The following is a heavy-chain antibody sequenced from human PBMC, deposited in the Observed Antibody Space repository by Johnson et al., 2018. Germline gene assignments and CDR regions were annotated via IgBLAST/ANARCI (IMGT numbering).Heavy chain of an antibody. CDR1: GFTFSSYG. CDR3: AKDPWSGSYPEYFQH. Sequence: VQLVESGGGVVQPGRSLRLSCAASGFTFSSYGMHWVRQAPGKGLEWVAVISYDGSNKYYVDSVKGRFTISRDNSKNTLYLQMNSLRADDTAVYYCAKDPWSGSYPEYFQHWGQGTLVTVSS. V-gene: IGHV3-30*18. CDR2: ISYDGSNK. J-gene: IGHJ1*01. D-gene: IGHD1-26*01.